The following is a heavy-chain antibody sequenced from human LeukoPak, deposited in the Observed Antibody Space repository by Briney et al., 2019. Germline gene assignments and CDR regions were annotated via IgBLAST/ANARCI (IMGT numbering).Heavy chain of an antibody. CDR3: ARALGY. CDR2: INHSGST. V-gene: IGHV4-39*07. CDR1: GGSISSGSYY. Sequence: TLSLTCTVSGGSISSGSYYWSWIRQPPGKGLEWIGEINHSGSTNYNPSLKSRVTISVDTSKNQFSLKLSSVTAADTAVYYCARALGYWGQGPLVTVSS. D-gene: IGHD7-27*01. J-gene: IGHJ4*02.